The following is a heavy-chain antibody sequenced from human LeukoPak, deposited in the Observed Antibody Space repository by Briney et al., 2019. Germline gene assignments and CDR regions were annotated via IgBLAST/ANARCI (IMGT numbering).Heavy chain of an antibody. D-gene: IGHD4-11*01. CDR2: IYSGGST. J-gene: IGHJ4*02. CDR3: AGRPTAVTTIKY. V-gene: IGHV3-66*02. Sequence: GGSLRLXCAASGFIVSSNYMSWDRQAPGKGPEWVSVIYSGGSTYYADSVKGRSTISRDNSKNTLYLQMNSLRAEDTAVYYCAGRPTAVTTIKYWGQGTLVTVSS. CDR1: GFIVSSNY.